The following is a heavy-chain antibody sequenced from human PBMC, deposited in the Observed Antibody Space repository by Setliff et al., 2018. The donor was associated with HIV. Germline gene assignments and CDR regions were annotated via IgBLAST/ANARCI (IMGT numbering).Heavy chain of an antibody. CDR1: GFTFISYA. Sequence: GGSLRLSCAASGFTFISYAMSWVRQAPGKGLEWVSAISGSGGSTYYADSVKGRFTISRDNSKNTLYLRLNSLRAEDTAIYYCAKEDTDYYYYYYMDVWGKGTTVTVSS. J-gene: IGHJ6*03. CDR2: ISGSGGST. V-gene: IGHV3-23*01. CDR3: AKEDTDYYYYYYMDV.